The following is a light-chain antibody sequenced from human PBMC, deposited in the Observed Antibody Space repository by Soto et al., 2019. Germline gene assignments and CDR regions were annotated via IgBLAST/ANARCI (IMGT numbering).Light chain of an antibody. Sequence: DIQMTQPPSSLSASVGDRVTITCRASQSISSYLNWYQQKPGKAPKLLIYAASSLQSGVPSRFSGSGSGTDFTLTISSLQPEDFATYYCQQSYSSPYTFGQGTTLEIK. J-gene: IGKJ2*01. CDR1: QSISSY. CDR2: AAS. V-gene: IGKV1-39*01. CDR3: QQSYSSPYT.